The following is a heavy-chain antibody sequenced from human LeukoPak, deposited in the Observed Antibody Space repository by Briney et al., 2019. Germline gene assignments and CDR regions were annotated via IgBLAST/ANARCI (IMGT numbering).Heavy chain of an antibody. CDR2: INWNGGST. V-gene: IGHV3-20*04. CDR1: GFTFDDYG. D-gene: IGHD3-16*02. J-gene: IGHJ6*03. Sequence: GGSLRLSCAASGFTFDDYGMSWVRQAPGKGLEWVSGINWNGGSTGYADSVKGRFTISRDNAKNSLYLQMNSLRAEDTALYYCARGGSYRSYYYYYYMDVWGKGTTVTVSS. CDR3: ARGGSYRSYYYYYYMDV.